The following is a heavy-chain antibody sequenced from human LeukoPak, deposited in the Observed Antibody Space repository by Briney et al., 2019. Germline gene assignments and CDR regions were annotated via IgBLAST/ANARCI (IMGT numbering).Heavy chain of an antibody. CDR2: IYYSGST. V-gene: IGHV4-30-4*01. D-gene: IGHD3-16*02. Sequence: SETLSLTCTVSGGSISSTDYYWSWIRQPPGKGLEWIGYIYYSGSTYYNPSLKSRVTISVDTSKNQFSLKLSSVTAADTAVYYCARREGYPYYFDYWGQGTLVTVSS. J-gene: IGHJ4*02. CDR1: GGSISSTDYY. CDR3: ARREGYPYYFDY.